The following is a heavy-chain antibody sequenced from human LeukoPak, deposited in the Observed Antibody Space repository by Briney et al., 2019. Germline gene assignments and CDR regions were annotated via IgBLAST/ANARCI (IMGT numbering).Heavy chain of an antibody. V-gene: IGHV4-30-2*01. D-gene: IGHD1-1*01. J-gene: IGHJ3*02. CDR2: IYHSGST. CDR1: GGSISSGGYS. CDR3: ARYKAPDAFDI. Sequence: SETLSLTCAVSGGSISSGGYSWRWIRQPPGKGLEWIGYIYHSGSTYYNPSLKSRVTISVDRSKNQFSLKLSSVTAADTAVYYCARYKAPDAFDIWGQGTMVTVSS.